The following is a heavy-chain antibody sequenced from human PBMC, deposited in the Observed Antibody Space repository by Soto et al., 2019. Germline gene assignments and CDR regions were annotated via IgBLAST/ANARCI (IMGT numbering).Heavy chain of an antibody. CDR2: INGDGSGI. Sequence: EVQLVESGGGLVQPGGSLRLSCAASGFAFSGYWMHWVRQVPGKGLVWVSRINGDGSGISYADHVKGRFTISRDNAKNTLYLRMNSLRVEDTAVYYCAKLLVGRDTTDYWGQGTLVTVSS. D-gene: IGHD2-15*01. CDR3: AKLLVGRDTTDY. J-gene: IGHJ4*02. V-gene: IGHV3-74*01. CDR1: GFAFSGYW.